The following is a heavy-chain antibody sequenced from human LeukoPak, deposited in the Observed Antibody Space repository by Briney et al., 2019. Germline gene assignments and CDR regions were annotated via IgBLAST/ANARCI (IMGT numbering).Heavy chain of an antibody. Sequence: GGSLRPSCAASEFSVGSNYMTWVRQAPGKGLEWVSLIYSGGSTYYADSVKGRFTISRDNSKNTLYLQMNSLRAEDTAVYYCASGPSGYHNTGGQGTLATVSS. V-gene: IGHV3-66*01. J-gene: IGHJ4*02. CDR2: IYSGGST. CDR3: ASGPSGYHNT. CDR1: EFSVGSNY. D-gene: IGHD5-12*01.